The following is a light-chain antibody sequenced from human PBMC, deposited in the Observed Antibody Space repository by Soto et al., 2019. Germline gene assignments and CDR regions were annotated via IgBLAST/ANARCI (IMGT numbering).Light chain of an antibody. CDR2: ANN. CDR3: QSYDGSRSVVV. CDR1: SSNIGAGNG. V-gene: IGLV1-40*01. Sequence: QSVLAQPPSVAGAPGQRVTISCTGSSSNIGAGNGVHWYQQLPGTTPRLLIYANNRRPSGVPDRFSGSRSGTSASLAITGLQTEDEADYYCQSYDGSRSVVVFGGGTKVTVL. J-gene: IGLJ2*01.